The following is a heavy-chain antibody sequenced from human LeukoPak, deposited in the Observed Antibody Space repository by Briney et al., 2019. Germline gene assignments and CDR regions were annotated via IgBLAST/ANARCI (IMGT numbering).Heavy chain of an antibody. V-gene: IGHV4-39*07. J-gene: IGHJ4*02. CDR3: ARVSIAARHPTYYFDY. CDR2: IYSSGST. Sequence: SETLSLTCTVSGGSISSSSYYWGWIRQPPGKGLEWIGSIYSSGSTYYNPSLKSRVTISVDTSKNQFSLKLSSVTAADTAVYYCARVSIAARHPTYYFDYWGQGTLVTVSS. D-gene: IGHD6-6*01. CDR1: GGSISSSSYY.